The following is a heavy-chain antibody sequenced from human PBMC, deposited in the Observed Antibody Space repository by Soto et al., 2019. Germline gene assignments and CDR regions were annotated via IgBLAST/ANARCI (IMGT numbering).Heavy chain of an antibody. CDR3: ARHRFTSGSDYFDY. CDR2: INPRNGDA. Sequence: GASVKVSWKASGYTFSDYNLHWVRQAPGQGLEWMGSINPRNGDAVSAQKFQARVTMTRDTSITTAYMELIRLTSPDTAVYYCARHRFTSGSDYFDYWGQGTLVTVSS. J-gene: IGHJ4*02. CDR1: GYTFSDYN. V-gene: IGHV1-2*02. D-gene: IGHD1-1*01.